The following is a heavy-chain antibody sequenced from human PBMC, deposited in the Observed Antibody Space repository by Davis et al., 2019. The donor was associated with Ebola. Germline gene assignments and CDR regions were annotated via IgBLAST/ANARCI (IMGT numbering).Heavy chain of an antibody. V-gene: IGHV6-1*01. CDR1: GDSVSSNSVV. D-gene: IGHD1-26*01. Sequence: SQTLSLTCAISGDSVSSNSVVWNWIRQSPSRGLEWLGRTYYRSKWYNDYAVSVKSRITINPDTSKNQFSLQLNSVTPEDTAVYYCANSGAQGPYYYYGMDVWGQGTTVTVSS. CDR2: TYYRSKWYN. CDR3: ANSGAQGPYYYYGMDV. J-gene: IGHJ6*02.